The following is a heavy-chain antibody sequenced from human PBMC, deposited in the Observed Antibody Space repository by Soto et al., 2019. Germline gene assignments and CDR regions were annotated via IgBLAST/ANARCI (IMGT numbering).Heavy chain of an antibody. J-gene: IGHJ4*02. CDR3: TRHGIAAAGSSDY. V-gene: IGHV3-73*01. CDR2: IRSKANSYAT. CDR1: GFTFSGSA. D-gene: IGHD6-13*01. Sequence: GGSLRLSCAASGFTFSGSAMHWVRQASGKGLEWVGRIRSKANSYATAYAASVKGRFTISRDDSKNTAYLQMNSLKTEDTAVYYCTRHGIAAAGSSDYWGQGTLVTVSS.